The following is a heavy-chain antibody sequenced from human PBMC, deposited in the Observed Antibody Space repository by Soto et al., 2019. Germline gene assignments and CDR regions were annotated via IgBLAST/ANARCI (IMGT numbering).Heavy chain of an antibody. J-gene: IGHJ4*02. CDR1: GGTFSSYA. CDR3: ASRVGYCISTSCYGTFDY. V-gene: IGHV1-69*12. D-gene: IGHD2-2*01. CDR2: IIPIFGTA. Sequence: QVQLVQSGAEVKKPGSSVKVSCKASGGTFSSYAISWVRQAPGQGLEWMGGIIPIFGTANYAQKFQGRVTISAGESTRTAYMELSSLRSEDTAVYYCASRVGYCISTSCYGTFDYWGQGTLVTVSS.